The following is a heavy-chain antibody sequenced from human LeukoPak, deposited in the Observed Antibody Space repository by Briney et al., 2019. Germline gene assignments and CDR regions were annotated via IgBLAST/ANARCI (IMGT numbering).Heavy chain of an antibody. D-gene: IGHD5-18*01. CDR3: TRGGPEGSGYSYGSHDY. V-gene: IGHV1-2*02. CDR2: INPNSGAT. J-gene: IGHJ4*02. CDR1: GFTVTGYY. Sequence: ASVKVSCKASGFTVTGYYMHWVQQAPGQGLEWMGWINPNSGATNYAQKFQGRVTMTRDTSISTVYMELSRLRSDDTAVYYCTRGGPEGSGYSYGSHDYWGQGTLVTVSS.